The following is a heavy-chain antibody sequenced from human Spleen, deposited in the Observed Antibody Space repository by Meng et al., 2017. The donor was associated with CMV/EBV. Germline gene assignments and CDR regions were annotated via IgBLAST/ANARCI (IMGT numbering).Heavy chain of an antibody. J-gene: IGHJ5*02. V-gene: IGHV3-73*01. CDR1: GYLFSGSA. CDR2: IRTKSNGYAA. Sequence: LSLTCAASGYLFSGSAIHWVRQASGKGLEWVGRIRTKSNGYAAEYGASVKGRFTVSRDDSQNTAYLQMDSLKIEDTAVYYCTRLWSTGGFDPWGQGTLVTVSS. CDR3: TRLWSTGGFDP. D-gene: IGHD2-2*01.